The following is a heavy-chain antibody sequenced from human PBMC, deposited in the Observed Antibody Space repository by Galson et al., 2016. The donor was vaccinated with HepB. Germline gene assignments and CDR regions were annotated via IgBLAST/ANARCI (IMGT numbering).Heavy chain of an antibody. V-gene: IGHV3-23*01. CDR1: GFVFSNFG. CDR2: ISTRRTT. J-gene: IGHJ4*02. Sequence: SLRLSCAASGFVFSNFGLSWVRQAPGKGLEWVASISTRRTTYYSDSVQGRFTISRDNSNNTLYLQMNSLRAEDSAVYYCARNAGPGDYDYYFDSWGQGTLVTVSS. D-gene: IGHD4-17*01. CDR3: ARNAGPGDYDYYFDS.